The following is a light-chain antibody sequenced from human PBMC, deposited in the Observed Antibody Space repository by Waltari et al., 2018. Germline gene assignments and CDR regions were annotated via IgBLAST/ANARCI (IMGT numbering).Light chain of an antibody. V-gene: IGKV3-20*01. Sequence: EIVLTQSPGTLSLSPGERATLSCRTSQSVSSSYLAWSQQKPGQAPRLLIYGVSSRATGIPDRFSGSGSGTDFTLTISRLEPEDFAVFYCQQYGNTPPTFGQGTKVEIK. CDR2: GVS. CDR3: QQYGNTPPT. J-gene: IGKJ1*01. CDR1: QSVSSSY.